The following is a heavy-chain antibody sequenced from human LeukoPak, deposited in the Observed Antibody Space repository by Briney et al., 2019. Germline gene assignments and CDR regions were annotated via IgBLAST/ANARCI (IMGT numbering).Heavy chain of an antibody. D-gene: IGHD6-19*01. J-gene: IGHJ4*02. Sequence: ASVTVSCKASGYTFTSYGISWVRQAPAQGRAWMGWISPYNGNTNYAQKPHGRVTMTTEPSPSTAYIEPRSLKSDDRAVYYCARLLYSSGWTGAHYFDFWGQGTMVTVSS. CDR3: ARLLYSSGWTGAHYFDF. V-gene: IGHV1-18*01. CDR2: ISPYNGNT. CDR1: GYTFTSYG.